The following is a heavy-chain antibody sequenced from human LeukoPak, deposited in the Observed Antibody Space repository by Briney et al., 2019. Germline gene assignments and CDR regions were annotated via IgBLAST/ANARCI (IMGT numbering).Heavy chain of an antibody. CDR1: GFTFSSYA. CDR3: AKAPTQSYYYGMDV. J-gene: IGHJ6*02. V-gene: IGHV3-30-3*01. CDR2: ISYDGSNK. Sequence: GGSLRLSCAASGFTFSSYAMHWVRQAPGKGLEWVAVISYDGSNKYYADSVKGRFTISRDNSKNTLYLQMNSLRAEDTAVYYCAKAPTQSYYYGMDVWGQGTTVTVSS.